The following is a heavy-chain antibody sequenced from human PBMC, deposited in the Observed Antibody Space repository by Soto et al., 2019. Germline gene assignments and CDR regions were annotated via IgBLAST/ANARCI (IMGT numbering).Heavy chain of an antibody. CDR1: GGSIRSYA. CDR3: ARISSVDPYGYVNGGLAV. V-gene: IGHV4-59*01. CDR2: FYHSGNS. Sequence: KTSETLSLTCSVSGGSIRSYAWSWIRQSPEKGLEWIGYFYHSGNSNYNPSLKSRVTISVDTSKNQLSLSLRTVTAADTAVYFCARISSVDPYGYVNGGLAVWGQGTTVTVSS. D-gene: IGHD5-18*01. J-gene: IGHJ6*02.